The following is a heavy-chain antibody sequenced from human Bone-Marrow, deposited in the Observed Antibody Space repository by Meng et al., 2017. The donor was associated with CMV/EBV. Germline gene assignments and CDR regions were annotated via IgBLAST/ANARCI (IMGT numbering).Heavy chain of an antibody. CDR1: GFTFSSYD. Sequence: GESLKISCAASGFTFSSYDMHWVRQAPGKGLTWVAVISYDGIDEYYADSVKGRFTISRDNSKDTLYLQMNSLRADDTAVYYCAKYKDFWSGYYTDAFDIWGQGTMVTVSS. CDR2: ISYDGIDE. V-gene: IGHV3-33*06. CDR3: AKYKDFWSGYYTDAFDI. J-gene: IGHJ3*02. D-gene: IGHD3-3*01.